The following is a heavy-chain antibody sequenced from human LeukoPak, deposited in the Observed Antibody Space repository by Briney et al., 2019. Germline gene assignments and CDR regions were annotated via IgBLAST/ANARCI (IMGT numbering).Heavy chain of an antibody. CDR2: IKQDGSEK. J-gene: IGHJ4*02. CDR1: GFTFNNYW. D-gene: IGHD4-11*01. Sequence: GGSLRLSCAASGFTFNNYWISGVGQVQGKGLEGVANIKQDGSEKYYVDSVKGRFTISRDNTKNTLYLQMNSLRAEDTAVYYCARDAYRDRYFDFWGQGTLVTVSS. CDR3: ARDAYRDRYFDF. V-gene: IGHV3-7*01.